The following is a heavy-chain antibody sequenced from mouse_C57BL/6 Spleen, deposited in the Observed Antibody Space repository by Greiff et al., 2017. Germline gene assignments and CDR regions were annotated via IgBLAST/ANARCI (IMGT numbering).Heavy chain of an antibody. D-gene: IGHD2-4*01. CDR3: AREGIYYEYDGDY. Sequence: QVQLQQPGAELVKPGASVKMSRKASGYTFTSYWITWAKQRPGQGLEWIGDIYPGSGSTNYNEKFKSKATLTVDTSSSTAYMQLSSLTSEDSAVYYCAREGIYYEYDGDYWGQGTTLTVSS. J-gene: IGHJ2*01. CDR2: IYPGSGST. CDR1: GYTFTSYW. V-gene: IGHV1-55*01.